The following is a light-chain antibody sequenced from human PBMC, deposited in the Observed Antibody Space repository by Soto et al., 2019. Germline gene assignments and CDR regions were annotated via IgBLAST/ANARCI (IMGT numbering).Light chain of an antibody. V-gene: IGLV1-44*01. Sequence: QSVLTQPPSASGTPGQRVTISCSGGTSKIGSNTINWYQHLPRMAPKLLIYSNNQRPSGVPDRFSGSKSGTSASLAISRLQSEDEADFYCRAWDDTLNGWVFGGGTKLTVL. J-gene: IGLJ3*02. CDR1: TSKIGSNT. CDR3: RAWDDTLNGWV. CDR2: SNN.